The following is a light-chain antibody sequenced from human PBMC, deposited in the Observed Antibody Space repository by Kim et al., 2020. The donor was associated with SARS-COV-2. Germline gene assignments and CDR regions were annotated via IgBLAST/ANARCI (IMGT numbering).Light chain of an antibody. J-gene: IGLJ1*01. CDR1: KLGDKY. Sequence: SYELTQPHSVSVSPGQTASITCSGDKLGDKYACWYQQKPGQSPVLVIYQDSKRPSGIPERFSGSNSGNTATLTISGTQAMDEADYYCQAWDSSTGVFVTG. CDR3: QAWDSSTGV. V-gene: IGLV3-1*01. CDR2: QDS.